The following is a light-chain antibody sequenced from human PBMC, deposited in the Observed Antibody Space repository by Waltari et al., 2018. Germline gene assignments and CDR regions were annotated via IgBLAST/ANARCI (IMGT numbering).Light chain of an antibody. CDR2: WAS. CDR3: QQYYSSPWT. Sequence: DIVMTQSPDSLAVSLGERATIKCKSSQSVFYSPYNQNCLAWYQQKPGQPPELLFYWASTRESGVRDRFSGSGSGTDFTLTISSLQAEDVAFYYCQQYYSSPWTFGQGTKVEVK. CDR1: QSVFYSPYNQNC. J-gene: IGKJ1*01. V-gene: IGKV4-1*01.